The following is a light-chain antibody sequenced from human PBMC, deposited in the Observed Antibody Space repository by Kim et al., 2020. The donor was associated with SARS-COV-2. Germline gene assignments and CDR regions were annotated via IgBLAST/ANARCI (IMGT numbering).Light chain of an antibody. V-gene: IGLV1-40*01. Sequence: VTSSCTGGSAKIGAGYDVHWYQKLPGTAPKLLIYGNSNRPSGVPDRFSGSKSGTSASLAITGLQAEDEADYYCQSYDSSLSGSGVFGGGTQLTVL. J-gene: IGLJ3*02. CDR3: QSYDSSLSGSGV. CDR2: GNS. CDR1: SAKIGAGYD.